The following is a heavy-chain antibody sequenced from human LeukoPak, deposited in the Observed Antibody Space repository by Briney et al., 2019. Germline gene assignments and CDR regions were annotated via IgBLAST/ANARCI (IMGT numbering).Heavy chain of an antibody. CDR1: GFTFSSYA. D-gene: IGHD3-10*01. CDR2: ISDSGSST. Sequence: GGSLRLSCAASGFTFSSYAMSWVRQAPGKGLEWVSTISDSGSSTYYADSVKGRFTISRDNSKNTMYLQMNSLRSEDTAVYYCARGFGHDAFDIWGQGTMVTVSS. CDR3: ARGFGHDAFDI. J-gene: IGHJ3*02. V-gene: IGHV3-23*01.